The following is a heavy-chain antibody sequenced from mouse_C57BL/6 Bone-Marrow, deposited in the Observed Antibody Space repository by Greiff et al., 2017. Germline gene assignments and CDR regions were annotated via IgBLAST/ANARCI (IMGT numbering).Heavy chain of an antibody. V-gene: IGHV5-2*01. CDR1: EYEFPSHD. CDR2: INSDGGST. CDR3: ARHRPPYYSNYSWFAY. Sequence: EVQVVESGGGLVQPGESLKLSCESNEYEFPSHDMSWVRKTPEKRLELVAAINSDGGSTYYPDTMERRFIISRDNTKKTLYLQMSSLRSEDTALYYCARHRPPYYSNYSWFAYWGQGTLVTVSA. D-gene: IGHD2-5*01. J-gene: IGHJ3*01.